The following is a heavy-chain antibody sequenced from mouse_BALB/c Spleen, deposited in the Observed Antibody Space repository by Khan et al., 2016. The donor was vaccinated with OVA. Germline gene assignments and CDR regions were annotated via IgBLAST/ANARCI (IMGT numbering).Heavy chain of an antibody. J-gene: IGHJ4*01. CDR2: IYPGTGST. CDR3: ARGGDVDHALAS. D-gene: IGHD1-1*02. Sequence: QVQLQQSGAELVRPGASVKLSCKTSGYIFTSYWIHWVKQRSGQGLEWIARIYPGTGSTYYNEKFKGKATLTADKYSSTAYMQLSSLKSEDSAVXSGARGGDVDHALASGAQGASATASS. V-gene: IGHV1S132*01. CDR1: GYIFTSYW.